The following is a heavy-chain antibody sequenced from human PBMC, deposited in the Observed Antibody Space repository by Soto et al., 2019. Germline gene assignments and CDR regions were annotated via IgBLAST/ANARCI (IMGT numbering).Heavy chain of an antibody. CDR2: ISPTGEQR. V-gene: IGHV3-23*01. CDR3: AKRSGSRSNRCFNSYCGMDI. J-gene: IGHJ6*02. CDR1: RFTFRNYG. D-gene: IGHD3-10*01. Sequence: PGGSLRLSCAASRFTFRNYGMSWVRKGPGKGLDSVSGISPTGEQRFYVDSVKGRFFMSRDNSQNTLSRELSHLRADDTVVYDGAKRSGSRSNRCFNSYCGMDIWGQGTSVKVSS.